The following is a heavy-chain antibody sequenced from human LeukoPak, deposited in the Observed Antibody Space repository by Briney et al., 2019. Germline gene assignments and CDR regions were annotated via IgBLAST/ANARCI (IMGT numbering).Heavy chain of an antibody. CDR1: GFTFSSYW. CDR2: INSDGSST. D-gene: IGHD2-2*01. J-gene: IGHJ4*02. CDR3: AKGGSPSCYSSSGY. V-gene: IGHV3-74*01. Sequence: GGSLRLSCAASGFTFSSYWMHWVRQAPGKGLVWVSRINSDGSSTRYADSVKGRFTISRDNAKNTLYLQMNSLRAEDTAVYYCAKGGSPSCYSSSGYWGQGTLVTVSS.